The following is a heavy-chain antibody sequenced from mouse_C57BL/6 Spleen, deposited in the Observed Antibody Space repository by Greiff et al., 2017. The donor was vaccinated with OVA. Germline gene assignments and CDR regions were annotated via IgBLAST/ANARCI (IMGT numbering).Heavy chain of an antibody. D-gene: IGHD1-1*01. Sequence: DVQLVESGGDLVKPGGSLKLSCAASGFTFSSYGMSWVRQTPDKRLEWVATISSGGSYTYYPDSVKGRFTISRDNAKNTLYQQMSSLKSEDTAMYYCARNYGSSGDAMDYWGQGTSVTVSS. CDR1: GFTFSSYG. CDR3: ARNYGSSGDAMDY. CDR2: ISSGGSYT. J-gene: IGHJ4*01. V-gene: IGHV5-6*01.